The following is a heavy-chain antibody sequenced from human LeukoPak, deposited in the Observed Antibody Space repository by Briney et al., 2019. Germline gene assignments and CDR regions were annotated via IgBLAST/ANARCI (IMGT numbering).Heavy chain of an antibody. D-gene: IGHD2-2*01. CDR2: IYYSGST. J-gene: IGHJ6*03. CDR1: GGSISSGGYY. Sequence: SETLSLTCTVSGGSISSGGYYWSWIRQHPGKGLEWIGYIYYSGSTYYNPSLKSRVTISVDTSKNQFFLKLSSVTAADTAVYYCARASPSRYYYYYMDVWGKGTTVTVSS. V-gene: IGHV4-31*03. CDR3: ARASPSRYYYYYMDV.